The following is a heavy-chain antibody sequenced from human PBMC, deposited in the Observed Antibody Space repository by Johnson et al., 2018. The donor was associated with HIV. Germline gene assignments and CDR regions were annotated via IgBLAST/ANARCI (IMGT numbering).Heavy chain of an antibody. CDR1: DSPSVVT. CDR2: SST. V-gene: IGHV3-74*01. Sequence: EVQLVESGEFSLRGPWASPVQPLDSPSVVTEYSGSSTSYADSVKGRFTISRDNAKNTLYLQVNSLRAEATAVDYCASSVGYCICGGCSTDAFDIWGQGTMVTVSS. CDR3: ASSVGYCICGGCSTDAFDI. D-gene: IGHD2-15*01. J-gene: IGHJ3*02.